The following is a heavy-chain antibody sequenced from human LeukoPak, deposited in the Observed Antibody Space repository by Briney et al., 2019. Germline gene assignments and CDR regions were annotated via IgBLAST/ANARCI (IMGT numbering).Heavy chain of an antibody. CDR1: GFTFSSCG. CDR3: ARVRPGSNYVDFDY. J-gene: IGHJ4*02. V-gene: IGHV3-33*05. Sequence: PGGSLRLSCAASGFTFSSCGMHWVRQAPGKGLEWVAVISYDESNKYYAGSVKGRFTISRDNSKSTLYLQMNSLRAEDTAVYYCARVRPGSNYVDFDYWGQGTLVTVSS. CDR2: ISYDESNK. D-gene: IGHD4-11*01.